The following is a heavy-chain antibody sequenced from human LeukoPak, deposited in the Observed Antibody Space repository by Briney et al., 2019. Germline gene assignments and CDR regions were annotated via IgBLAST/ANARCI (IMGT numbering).Heavy chain of an antibody. Sequence: TGGSLRLSCAASGFTFNTYAIYWVRQAPGKGLEWVSGICCSSGCTYYADSVKGRFTISRDNSKNTVYLQMNSLTADDTAVYYCAKTTVGYSSGRYPGWPADCWGQGTLVTVSS. V-gene: IGHV3-23*01. CDR1: GFTFNTYA. CDR3: AKTTVGYSSGRYPGWPADC. D-gene: IGHD6-19*01. CDR2: ICCSSGCT. J-gene: IGHJ4*02.